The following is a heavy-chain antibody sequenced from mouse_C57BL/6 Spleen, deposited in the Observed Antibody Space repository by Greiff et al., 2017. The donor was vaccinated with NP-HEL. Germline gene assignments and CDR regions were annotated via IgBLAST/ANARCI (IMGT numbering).Heavy chain of an antibody. CDR3: ARGESLTGTFAY. V-gene: IGHV1-4*01. D-gene: IGHD4-1*01. CDR2: INPSSGYT. CDR1: GYTFTSYT. Sequence: QVQLQQSGAELARPGASVKMSCKASGYTFTSYTMHWVKQRPGQGLEWIGYINPSSGYTKYNQKFKDKATLTADKSSSTAYMQLSSLTSEDSAVYYCARGESLTGTFAYWGQGTLVTVSA. J-gene: IGHJ3*01.